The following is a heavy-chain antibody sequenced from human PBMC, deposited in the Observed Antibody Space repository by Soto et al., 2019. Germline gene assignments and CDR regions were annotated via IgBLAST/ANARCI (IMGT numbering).Heavy chain of an antibody. J-gene: IGHJ4*02. Sequence: QVQLVESGGGVVQPGRSLRLSCAASGFTFSSYGMHWVRQAPGKGLEWVAVISYDGSNKYYADSVKGRFTISRDNSKNTLYQQMNSLRAEDTAVYYCAKDLDTAMVTGFDYWGQGTLVTVSS. V-gene: IGHV3-30*18. CDR1: GFTFSSYG. D-gene: IGHD5-18*01. CDR2: ISYDGSNK. CDR3: AKDLDTAMVTGFDY.